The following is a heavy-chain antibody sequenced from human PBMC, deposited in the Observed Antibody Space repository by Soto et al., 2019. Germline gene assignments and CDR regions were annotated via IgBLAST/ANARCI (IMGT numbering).Heavy chain of an antibody. CDR1: GGSISSGGYY. Sequence: PSETLSLTCTVSGGSISSGGYYWSWIRQHPGKGLEWIGYIYYSGSTYYNPSLKSRVTISVDTSKNQFSLKLSSVTAADTAVYYCARGIHDAFDIWGQGTMVTVSS. CDR3: ARGIHDAFDI. J-gene: IGHJ3*02. D-gene: IGHD5-18*01. CDR2: IYYSGST. V-gene: IGHV4-31*03.